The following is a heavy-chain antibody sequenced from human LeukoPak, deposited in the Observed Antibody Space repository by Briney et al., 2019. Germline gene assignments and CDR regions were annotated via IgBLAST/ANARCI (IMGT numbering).Heavy chain of an antibody. J-gene: IGHJ4*02. D-gene: IGHD2-2*01. CDR3: ARGDGEEVPETRLLGF. CDR2: ISYGGSEK. V-gene: IGHV3-30*04. CDR1: VFTFSNYA. Sequence: GQSLRLSCEASVFTFSNYAIQWVRQAPGKGLEWVAVISYGGSEKYYADSVKGRFTIYRDNSKRTVYLQMNSLRPEDTAVYYCARGDGEEVPETRLLGFWGQGTLV.